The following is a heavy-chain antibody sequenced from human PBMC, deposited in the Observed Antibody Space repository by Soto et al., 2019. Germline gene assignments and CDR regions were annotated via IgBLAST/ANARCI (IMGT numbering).Heavy chain of an antibody. CDR1: GFTVSSNY. Sequence: EVQLVESGGGLVQPGGSLRLSCAASGFTVSSNYMSWVLQAPGKGLEWVSVIYSGGSTYYADSVKGRFTISRDNSKNTLYLQMNSLRAEDTAVYYCAADIVVVVAATRPNAFDIWGQGTMVTVSS. CDR2: IYSGGST. CDR3: AADIVVVVAATRPNAFDI. J-gene: IGHJ3*02. V-gene: IGHV3-66*01. D-gene: IGHD2-15*01.